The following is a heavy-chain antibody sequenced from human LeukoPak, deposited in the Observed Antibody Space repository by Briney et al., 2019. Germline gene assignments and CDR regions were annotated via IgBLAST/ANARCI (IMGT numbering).Heavy chain of an antibody. CDR1: AFTFSTYN. D-gene: IGHD3-22*01. V-gene: IGHV3-21*06. CDR3: ARDKGVAIRAYDI. CDR2: IDASGNYI. Sequence: PGGSLRLSCVASAFTFSTYNMNWVRQAPGKGLEWVSFIDASGNYIQYADSMKGRFTISRDNAQNSLFLQLNSLRVEDTAVYYCARDKGVAIRAYDIWGQGTMVTVSS. J-gene: IGHJ3*02.